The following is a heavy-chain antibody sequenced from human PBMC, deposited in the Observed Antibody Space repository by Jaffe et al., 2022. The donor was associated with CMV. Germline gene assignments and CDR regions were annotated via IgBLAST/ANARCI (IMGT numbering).Heavy chain of an antibody. D-gene: IGHD6-19*01. V-gene: IGHV1-46*01. CDR2: INPSDDST. J-gene: IGHJ4*02. CDR3: AREAREAQVAGKYFDY. CDR1: GNTLTSHY. Sequence: QVQLVQSGAEVKKPGASVKVSCEASGNTLTSHYLHWVRQAPGQGLEWMALINPSDDSTAYAQKFRGRVTMTRDTSTSTVYLEVRSLRSEDTAVYYCAREAREAQVAGKYFDYWGQGILVTVSA.